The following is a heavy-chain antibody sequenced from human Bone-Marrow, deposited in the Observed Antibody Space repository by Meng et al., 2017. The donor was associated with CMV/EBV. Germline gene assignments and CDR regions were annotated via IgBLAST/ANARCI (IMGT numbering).Heavy chain of an antibody. V-gene: IGHV3-11*04. D-gene: IGHD3-3*01. CDR3: ARGGWDYDFWSGYHGGMDV. CDR2: ISSSSSTI. J-gene: IGHJ6*02. CDR1: GFTFSDHY. Sequence: GESLKISCAVSGFTFSDHYMDWVRQAPGKGLEWVSYISSSSSTIYYADSVKGRFTISRDNAKNSLYRQMNSLRAEDTAVYYCARGGWDYDFWSGYHGGMDVWGQATTATSSS.